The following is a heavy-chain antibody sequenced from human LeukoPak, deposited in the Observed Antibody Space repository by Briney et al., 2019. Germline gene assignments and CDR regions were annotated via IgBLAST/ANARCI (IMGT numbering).Heavy chain of an antibody. CDR1: GFTFSQHY. CDR2: LNPDGSER. J-gene: IGHJ4*02. Sequence: GGSLRLSCAASGFTFSQHYMSWVRQAPGKGLEWVANLNPDGSERKYVDSVKGRFTISRDNAKNSVYLQMLSLRAEDTAVYYCFRDGGSGSDYWGQGTLVTVSS. V-gene: IGHV3-7*01. CDR3: FRDGGSGSDY. D-gene: IGHD6-19*01.